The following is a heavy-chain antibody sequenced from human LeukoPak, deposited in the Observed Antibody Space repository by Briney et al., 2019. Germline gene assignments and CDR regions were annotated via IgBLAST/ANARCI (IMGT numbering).Heavy chain of an antibody. Sequence: SETLSLTCTVSGGSISSYYWSWIRQPPGKGLEWIGYIYYSGSTNYNPSLKSRVTISVDTSKNQFSLKLSSVTAADTAVYYCAKEPDSSGYYYGPPTRDYWGQGTLVTVSS. CDR2: IYYSGST. CDR1: GGSISSYY. D-gene: IGHD3-22*01. CDR3: AKEPDSSGYYYGPPTRDY. V-gene: IGHV4-59*01. J-gene: IGHJ4*02.